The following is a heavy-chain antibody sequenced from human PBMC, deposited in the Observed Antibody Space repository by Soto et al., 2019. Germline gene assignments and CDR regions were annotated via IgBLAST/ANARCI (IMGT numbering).Heavy chain of an antibody. CDR2: INQDGSEK. CDR1: GFTFNNYW. CDR3: ATQKLLLDY. J-gene: IGHJ4*02. Sequence: PGGSLRLSCAVSGFTFNNYWMSWVRQAPGKGLEWVANINQDGSEKYYVDSVKGRFTISRENAKSSLYLEMNNLRAEDTAVYFCATQKLLLDYWGQGTLVSVSS. D-gene: IGHD2-15*01. V-gene: IGHV3-7*01.